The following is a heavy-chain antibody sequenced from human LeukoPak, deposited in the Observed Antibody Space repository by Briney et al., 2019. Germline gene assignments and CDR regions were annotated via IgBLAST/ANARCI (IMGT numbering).Heavy chain of an antibody. V-gene: IGHV4-30-4*08. Sequence: LRLSCAASGFTFSSYSMNWVRQPPGKGLEWIGYIYYSGTTYYNPSLKSRLTISVDTSKNQFSLKLSSVTAADTAVYYCARTDSSGYYGDYWGQGTLVTVSS. D-gene: IGHD3-22*01. CDR3: ARTDSSGYYGDY. CDR2: IYYSGTT. J-gene: IGHJ4*02. CDR1: GFTFSSYS.